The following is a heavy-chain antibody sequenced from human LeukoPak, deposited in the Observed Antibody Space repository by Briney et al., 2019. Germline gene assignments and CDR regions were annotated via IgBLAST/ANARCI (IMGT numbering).Heavy chain of an antibody. Sequence: TGGSLRLSCAASGFTFRSYSMSWVRQAPGKGLEWVAVISYDGSNKYYADSVKGRFTISRDNSKNTLYLQMNSLRAEDTAVYYCAKGPEGVFDYWGQGTLVTVSS. CDR3: AKGPEGVFDY. CDR2: ISYDGSNK. CDR1: GFTFRSYS. J-gene: IGHJ4*02. D-gene: IGHD3-10*01. V-gene: IGHV3-30*18.